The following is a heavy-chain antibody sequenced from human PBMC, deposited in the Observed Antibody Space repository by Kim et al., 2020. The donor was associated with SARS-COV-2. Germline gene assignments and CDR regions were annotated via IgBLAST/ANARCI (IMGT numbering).Heavy chain of an antibody. V-gene: IGHV1-46*01. D-gene: IGHD2-8*01. CDR2: INPSGGST. Sequence: ASVKVSCKASGYTFTSNYMHWVRQAPGQGLEWMGIINPSGGSTSYAQKFQVRVTMTSDTSTSTVYMELSSLRAEDTAVYYCARTVIHCTNGVCSLDYWGQGTLVTVSS. J-gene: IGHJ4*02. CDR3: ARTVIHCTNGVCSLDY. CDR1: GYTFTSNY.